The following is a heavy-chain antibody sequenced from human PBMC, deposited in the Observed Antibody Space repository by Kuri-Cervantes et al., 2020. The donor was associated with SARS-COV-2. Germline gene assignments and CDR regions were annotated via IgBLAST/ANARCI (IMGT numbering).Heavy chain of an antibody. CDR2: VNPKTGGT. CDR3: YCAPKEGFDS. V-gene: IGHV1-2*02. J-gene: IGHJ4*02. D-gene: IGHD2-21*01. CDR1: GYTFTDYY. Sequence: ASVKVSCKASGYTFTDYYIHWVRQAPGQGLEWMGWVNPKTGGTKYAQKLQGRVTMTRDTSITTAYMELSRLTSEDTAIYYCYCAPKEGFDSWGQGTLVTVSS.